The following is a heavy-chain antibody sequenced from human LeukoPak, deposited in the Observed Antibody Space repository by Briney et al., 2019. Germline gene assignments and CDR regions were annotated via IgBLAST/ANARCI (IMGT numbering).Heavy chain of an antibody. CDR3: AKDSFSTM. D-gene: IGHD2/OR15-2a*01. V-gene: IGHV3-23*01. J-gene: IGHJ4*02. CDR2: ISNSAVST. CDR1: GFTFSSDS. Sequence: PGGSLRLSCAASGFTFSSDSMTWVRQAPGKGLEWVSTISNSAVSTFYADPVKGRFSISRDNSKNTLYLHMSSLSAEDMAMYYCAKDSFSTMWGPGTLVTVSS.